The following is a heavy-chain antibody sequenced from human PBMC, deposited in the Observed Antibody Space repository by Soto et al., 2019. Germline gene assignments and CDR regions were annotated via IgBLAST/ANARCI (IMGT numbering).Heavy chain of an antibody. J-gene: IGHJ5*01. D-gene: IGHD3-16*01. V-gene: IGHV3-7*01. CDR3: ARYPIRRDAYVFDS. Sequence: GGTLRLSCEAYGFTFSSYWMGWVRQAPGKGLEWVANINRDGSERYYVDSVKGRSTISRENAKNSVYLQMNSLRAEDSAVYYCARYPIRRDAYVFDSWGQVALVTVSS. CDR1: GFTFSSYW. CDR2: INRDGSER.